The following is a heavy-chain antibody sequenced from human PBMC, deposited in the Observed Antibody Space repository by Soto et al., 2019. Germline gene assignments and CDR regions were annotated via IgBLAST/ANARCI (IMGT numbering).Heavy chain of an antibody. V-gene: IGHV3-74*01. CDR3: ARETHYFGLNV. Sequence: EVQLVESGGGLVQPGGSLRLSCAASGFIFSSYWMHWVRQVPGEGLVWVSRIHSDGSSTYYADFVKGRFTISRDNAKNTLYVQMNSLRAEDTGVYYCARETHYFGLNVWGQGTTVTVSS. CDR1: GFIFSSYW. J-gene: IGHJ6*02. CDR2: IHSDGSST.